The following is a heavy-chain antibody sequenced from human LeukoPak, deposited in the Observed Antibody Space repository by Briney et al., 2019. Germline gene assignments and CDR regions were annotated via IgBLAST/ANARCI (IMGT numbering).Heavy chain of an antibody. J-gene: IGHJ4*02. CDR1: GLSFSSYA. V-gene: IGHV3-23*01. D-gene: IGHD2-2*01. Sequence: GGSLRLSCAASGLSFSSYAMSWVRQAPGKGLEWLSSLSGYGTSTYYGDSVKGRFTISRDNSNNTLYLHMNSLRVEDTAIYYCVKGRSKGASRSSDGLLWGFWGQGALVTVSS. CDR3: VKGRSKGASRSSDGLLWGF. CDR2: LSGYGTST.